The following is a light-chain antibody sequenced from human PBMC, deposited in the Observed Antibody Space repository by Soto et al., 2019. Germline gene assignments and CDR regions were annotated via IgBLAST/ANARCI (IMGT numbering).Light chain of an antibody. J-gene: IGKJ5*01. CDR1: QSVANNY. CDR3: QQYGGSPRT. V-gene: IGKV3-20*01. CDR2: AAS. Sequence: EIVLTQSPGTLSLSPGEKATLSCRASQSVANNYLAWYQQKPGQAPRLLIYAASTRATGVPDRFSGTGSGSDFALTISRLETDDSAVYYCQQYGGSPRTFGQGTRLEIK.